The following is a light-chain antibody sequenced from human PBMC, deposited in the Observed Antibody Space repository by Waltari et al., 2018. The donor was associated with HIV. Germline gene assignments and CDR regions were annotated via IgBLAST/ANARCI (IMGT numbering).Light chain of an antibody. CDR2: SNN. CDR1: SSNIGSNY. J-gene: IGLJ3*02. V-gene: IGLV1-47*02. Sequence: QSVLTQPPSASGTPGQRVTLTCSGSSSNIGSNYVYWYQQLPGTAPKLLIDSNNQRPSGVPDRLSGSKSGTSASLAISGLRSEDEADYYCAAWDDSLSGLVFGGGTKLTVL. CDR3: AAWDDSLSGLV.